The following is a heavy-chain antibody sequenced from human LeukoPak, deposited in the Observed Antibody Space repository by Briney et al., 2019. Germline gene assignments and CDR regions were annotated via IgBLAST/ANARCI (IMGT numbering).Heavy chain of an antibody. CDR2: IYHSGAA. V-gene: IGHV4-30-4*07. J-gene: IGHJ5*02. CDR1: GDSISSDGHS. CDR3: ARTSTTYYDFSQT. D-gene: IGHD3-3*01. Sequence: SETLSLACGVSGDSISSDGHSWSWIRQPPGKGLEWVGYIYHSGAAYHNPSLKSRLALSVDTSNNQFSLRLRSVTAADTAVYYCARTSTTYYDFSQTWGQGTLVTVSS.